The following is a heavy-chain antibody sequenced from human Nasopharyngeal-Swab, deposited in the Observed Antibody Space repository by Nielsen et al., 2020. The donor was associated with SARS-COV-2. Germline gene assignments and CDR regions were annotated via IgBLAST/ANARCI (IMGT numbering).Heavy chain of an antibody. CDR1: GGSISSSSYY. V-gene: IGHV4-39*06. CDR3: ARERGRGGIWNYYYYYMDV. D-gene: IGHD3-10*01. CDR2: IYYSGST. Sequence: SETLSLTCTVSGGSISSSSYYWGWIRPPPGKGLEWIGSIYYSGSTYYNPSLKSRVTISVDTSKNQFPLTLSSVTAPDTAVYSCARERGRGGIWNYYYYYMDVWGKGTTVTVSS. J-gene: IGHJ6*03.